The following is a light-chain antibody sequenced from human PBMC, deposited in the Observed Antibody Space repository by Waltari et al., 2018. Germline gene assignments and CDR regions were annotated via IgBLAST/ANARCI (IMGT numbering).Light chain of an antibody. Sequence: QSALSQPASVSGSPGQSITISCSGTNTDVGGSNFVSWYQQYPDKAPKVIIYDTDRPSGVSHLFSGSKFGNTASLTISGLQAEDEADYYCCSYTRSSTYVFGTGTKVTVL. CDR1: NTDVGGSNF. J-gene: IGLJ1*01. CDR2: DT. V-gene: IGLV2-14*03. CDR3: CSYTRSSTYV.